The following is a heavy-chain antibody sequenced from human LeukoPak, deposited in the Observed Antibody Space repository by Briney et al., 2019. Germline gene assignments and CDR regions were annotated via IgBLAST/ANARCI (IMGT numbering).Heavy chain of an antibody. CDR1: GHTFTNYD. D-gene: IGHD2-2*01. CDR2: ISGYNGNT. Sequence: ASVKVSCKAAGHTFTNYDFGWVRQAPGQGLEWMGWISGYNGNTNYAQKFQGRITMTRDTSTSTVYMDLRSLRSDDTAIYYCAGICNSASCFNFFKYWGQGTLVTVSS. J-gene: IGHJ4*02. V-gene: IGHV1-18*01. CDR3: AGICNSASCFNFFKY.